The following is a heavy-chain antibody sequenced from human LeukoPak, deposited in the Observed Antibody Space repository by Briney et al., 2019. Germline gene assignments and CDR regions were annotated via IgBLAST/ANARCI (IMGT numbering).Heavy chain of an antibody. V-gene: IGHV1-2*02. CDR3: GRRGIGATTFTDDAFDI. CDR1: GYTFTGYY. Sequence: ASVKVSCKASGYTFTGYYMHWVRQAPGQGLEWMGWINPNSGGTNYAQKFQGRVTMTRDTSISTAYMELSRLRSDDTAVYYCGRRGIGATTFTDDAFDIWGQGTMVTVSS. CDR2: INPNSGGT. D-gene: IGHD5-24*01. J-gene: IGHJ3*02.